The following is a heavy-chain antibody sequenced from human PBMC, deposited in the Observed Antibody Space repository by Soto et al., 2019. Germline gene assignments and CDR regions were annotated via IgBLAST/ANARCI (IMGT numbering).Heavy chain of an antibody. D-gene: IGHD4-17*01. J-gene: IGHJ6*02. CDR2: IYHSGST. CDR1: GGSISSGGYS. Sequence: PSETLSLTCAVSGGSISSGGYSWSWIRQLPGKGLEWIGYIYHSGSTYYNPSLKSRVTISVDRSKNQFSLKLSSVTAADTAVYYCAGSVYDYGDYWGPDGGYYYYGMDVWGQGTTVTVSS. V-gene: IGHV4-30-2*01. CDR3: AGSVYDYGDYWGPDGGYYYYGMDV.